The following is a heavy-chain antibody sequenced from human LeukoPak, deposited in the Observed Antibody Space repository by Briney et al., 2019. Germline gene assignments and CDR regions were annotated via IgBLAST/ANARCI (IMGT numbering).Heavy chain of an antibody. V-gene: IGHV4-31*03. CDR3: ARVSPYYDFWSGYLDY. J-gene: IGHJ4*02. CDR2: IYCSGST. D-gene: IGHD3-3*01. CDR1: GGSISSGGYY. Sequence: SETLSLTCTVSGGSISSGGYYWSWIRQHPGKGLEWIGYIYCSGSTYYNPSLKSRVTISVDTSKNQFSLKLSSVTAADTAVYYCARVSPYYDFWSGYLDYWGQGTLVTVSS.